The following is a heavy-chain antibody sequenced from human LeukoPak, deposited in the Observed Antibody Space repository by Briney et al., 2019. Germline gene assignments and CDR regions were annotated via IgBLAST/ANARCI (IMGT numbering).Heavy chain of an antibody. D-gene: IGHD6-19*01. CDR3: ARSKAAVAGISAFDI. V-gene: IGHV1-2*06. Sequence: ASVKVSCKASGYTFTGYYMHWVRQAPGQGLEWMGRINPNSGGTNYAQKFQGRVTMTRDTSISTAYMELSRLRSDDTAVYYCARSKAAVAGISAFDIWGQGTMVTVSS. J-gene: IGHJ3*02. CDR1: GYTFTGYY. CDR2: INPNSGGT.